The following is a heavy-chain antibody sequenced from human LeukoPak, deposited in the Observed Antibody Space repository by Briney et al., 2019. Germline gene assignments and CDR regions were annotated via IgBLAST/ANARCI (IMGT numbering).Heavy chain of an antibody. V-gene: IGHV3-30*18. J-gene: IGHJ4*02. Sequence: GGSLRLSCAASGFTFSDWYMSWVRQAPGKGLEWVAVISYDGSKTYYAESVKGRFTISRDNSKNTVYLQMNSLRAEDTAVYYCAEGWNYFDYWGQGTLVTVSS. CDR1: GFTFSDWY. CDR3: AEGWNYFDY. CDR2: ISYDGSKT. D-gene: IGHD1-1*01.